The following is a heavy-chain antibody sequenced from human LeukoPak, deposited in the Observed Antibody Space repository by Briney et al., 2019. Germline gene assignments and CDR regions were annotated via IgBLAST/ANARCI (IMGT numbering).Heavy chain of an antibody. J-gene: IGHJ4*02. V-gene: IGHV1-2*02. D-gene: IGHD2-2*01. CDR1: GYTFTGYY. Sequence: ASVKVSCKASGYTFTGYYMYWVRQAPGQGLEWMGWINPNSGGTNYAQKFQGRVTMTRDTSISTAYMELSRLRSDDTAVYYCARDVGYCSSTSCRINYYFDYWGQGTLVTVSS. CDR2: INPNSGGT. CDR3: ARDVGYCSSTSCRINYYFDY.